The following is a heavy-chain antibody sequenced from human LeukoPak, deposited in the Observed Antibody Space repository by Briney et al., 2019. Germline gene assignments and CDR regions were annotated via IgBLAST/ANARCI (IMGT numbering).Heavy chain of an antibody. CDR2: IYYSGTT. V-gene: IGHV4-59*08. CDR3: SGHDAGSIGYFDQ. D-gene: IGHD2-15*01. Sequence: SETLSLTCTVSGGSMSNYYWTWIRQPPGRGLEWIGYIYYSGTTNYNPSLKSRVTISLDTSKSQFFLKLRPVTAADTAVYYFSGHDAGSIGYFDQRGQGTQV. CDR1: GGSMSNYY. J-gene: IGHJ4*02.